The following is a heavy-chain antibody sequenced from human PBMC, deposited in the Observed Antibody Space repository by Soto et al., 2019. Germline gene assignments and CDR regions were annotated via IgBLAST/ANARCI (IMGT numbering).Heavy chain of an antibody. V-gene: IGHV3-23*01. CDR1: GFSFGSYA. D-gene: IGHD3-3*01. J-gene: IGHJ4*02. CDR3: ARWSYLDY. Sequence: GSLRLSCAASGFSFGSYALSWVRQAPGKGLEWVSTISGSDGKTFYADSVKGRFSISRDTSQSTLYLQMNSLRADDTAIYYYARWSYLDYWGQGTRVTVSS. CDR2: ISGSDGKT.